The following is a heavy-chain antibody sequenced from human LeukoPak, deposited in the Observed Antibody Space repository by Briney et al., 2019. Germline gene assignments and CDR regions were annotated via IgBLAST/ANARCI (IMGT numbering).Heavy chain of an antibody. CDR1: GVSISSSTYY. D-gene: IGHD5-24*01. Sequence: SVTLSLTCTVSGVSISSSTYYWGWIRQPPGKGLEWIGTIYYSGSTYYNPSLKSRVTISVDTSKNQFSLKPSSVTAADTAVYYCARELRDGYNYTPVCFFDYWGQGTLVTVSS. CDR3: ARELRDGYNYTPVCFFDY. J-gene: IGHJ4*02. V-gene: IGHV4-39*07. CDR2: IYYSGST.